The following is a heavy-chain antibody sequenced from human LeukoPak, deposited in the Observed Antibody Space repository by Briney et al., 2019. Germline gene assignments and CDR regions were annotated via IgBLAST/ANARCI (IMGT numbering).Heavy chain of an antibody. CDR1: GITFSDYY. J-gene: IGHJ4*02. CDR3: AAGTAADF. Sequence: GGSLRLSCVVSGITFSDYYMDWIRQAPGKGLEWISYISSSSSYTDYADSVKGRFTISRDNAKSALYLQLNSLRLEDTAVYYCAAGTAADFWGRGTLVTVSS. CDR2: ISSSSSYT. D-gene: IGHD6-13*01. V-gene: IGHV3-11*03.